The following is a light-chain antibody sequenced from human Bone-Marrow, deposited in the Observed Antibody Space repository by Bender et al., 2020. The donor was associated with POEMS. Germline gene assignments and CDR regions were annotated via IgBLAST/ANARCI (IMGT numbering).Light chain of an antibody. Sequence: SYELTQPPSVSVSPGQTARITCSRDALAETYASCYQQNPGHAPVLVINKDTERTSGTPERSSGSSSGTTVTLTISGVQAEDEADYFCQSADSSGTYNVFGSGTKVIVL. CDR3: QSADSSGTYNV. J-gene: IGLJ1*01. V-gene: IGLV3-25*03. CDR1: ALAETY. CDR2: KDT.